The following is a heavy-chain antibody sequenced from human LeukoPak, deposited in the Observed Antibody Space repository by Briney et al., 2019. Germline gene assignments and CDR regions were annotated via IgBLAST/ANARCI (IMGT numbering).Heavy chain of an antibody. Sequence: ASVKVSCKASGYTFTGYYMHWVRQAPGQGLEWMGWINPNSGGTNYAQKFQGWVTMTRDTSISTAYMELSRLRSDDTAVYYCARGHRYCSGGSCYRENWFDPWGQGTLVTVSS. CDR3: ARGHRYCSGGSCYRENWFDP. V-gene: IGHV1-2*04. CDR1: GYTFTGYY. D-gene: IGHD2-15*01. J-gene: IGHJ5*02. CDR2: INPNSGGT.